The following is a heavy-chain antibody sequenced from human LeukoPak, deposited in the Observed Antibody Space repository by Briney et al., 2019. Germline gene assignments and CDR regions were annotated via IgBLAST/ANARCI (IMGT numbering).Heavy chain of an antibody. CDR1: GFTFSSYS. D-gene: IGHD6-19*01. J-gene: IGHJ4*02. Sequence: GGSLRLSCAASGFTFSSYSMNWVRQAPGKGLEWVSSISSSSSYIYYADSLKGRFTISRDNAKNSLYLQMNSLRAEDTAVYYCARLSSGWYSNFDYWGQGTLVTVSP. V-gene: IGHV3-21*01. CDR3: ARLSSGWYSNFDY. CDR2: ISSSSSYI.